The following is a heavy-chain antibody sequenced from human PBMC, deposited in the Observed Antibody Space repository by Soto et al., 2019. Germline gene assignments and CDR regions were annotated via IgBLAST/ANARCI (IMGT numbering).Heavy chain of an antibody. CDR2: ISYDGGNK. CDR1: EFTFNNYG. Sequence: SGGSLRLSCAASEFTFNNYGMHWVRQAPGKGLEWVALISYDGGNKYYADSVKGRFSISRDNAKNSLYLQMNSLRADDTAVYFCTRRTGTTYAPWGQGTLVTVSS. J-gene: IGHJ5*02. D-gene: IGHD1-1*01. CDR3: TRRTGTTYAP. V-gene: IGHV3-30*03.